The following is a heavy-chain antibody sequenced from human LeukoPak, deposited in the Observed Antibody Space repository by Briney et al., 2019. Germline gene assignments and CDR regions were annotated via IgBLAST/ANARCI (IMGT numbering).Heavy chain of an antibody. V-gene: IGHV4-59*12. CDR1: GGSISSYY. CDR3: ARAGVVVTAIFAFDI. D-gene: IGHD2-21*02. CDR2: IYHSGST. J-gene: IGHJ3*02. Sequence: SETLSLTCTVSGGSISSYYWSWIRQPPGKGLEWIGYIYHSGSTYYNPSLKSRVTISVDRSKNQFSLKLSSVTAADTAVYYCARAGVVVTAIFAFDIWGQGTMVTVSS.